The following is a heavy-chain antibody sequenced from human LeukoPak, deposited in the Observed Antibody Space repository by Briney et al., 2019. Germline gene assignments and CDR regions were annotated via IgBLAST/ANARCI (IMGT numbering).Heavy chain of an antibody. Sequence: GGSLRLSCAASGFTFSDYYMSWIHQAPGKGLEWVSYISSSGSTIYYADSVKGRFTISRDNAKDSLYLQMNSLRAEDTAVYYCARVDTAMVLEYWGQGTLVTVSS. V-gene: IGHV3-11*01. CDR1: GFTFSDYY. D-gene: IGHD5-18*01. J-gene: IGHJ4*02. CDR2: ISSSGSTI. CDR3: ARVDTAMVLEY.